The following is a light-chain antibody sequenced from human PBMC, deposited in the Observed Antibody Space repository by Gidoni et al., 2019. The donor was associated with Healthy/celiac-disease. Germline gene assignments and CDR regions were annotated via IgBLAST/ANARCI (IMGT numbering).Light chain of an antibody. Sequence: DIQLTQSPSFLSASVGDRVTITCRASQGISSYLAWYQQKPGNAPKLLIYAASTLQSGVPSRFSGSGSGTEFTLTISSLQPEDFATYYCQQLDSYPLFTFGPGTNVDIK. CDR1: QGISSY. V-gene: IGKV1-9*01. CDR3: QQLDSYPLFT. CDR2: AAS. J-gene: IGKJ3*01.